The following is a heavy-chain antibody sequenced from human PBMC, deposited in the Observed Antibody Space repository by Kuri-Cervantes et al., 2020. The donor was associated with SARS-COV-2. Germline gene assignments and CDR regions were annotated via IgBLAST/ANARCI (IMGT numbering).Heavy chain of an antibody. D-gene: IGHD2-15*01. CDR2: INPNSGGT. Sequence: ASVKVSCKASGYTFTGYYMHWVRQAPGQGLEWMGWINPNSGGTNYAQKFQGRVTMTRDTSISTAYMELSRLRSDDTAEYYCARDPTGYCSGGSCYLDSWFDPWGQGTLVTVSS. CDR3: ARDPTGYCSGGSCYLDSWFDP. CDR1: GYTFTGYY. J-gene: IGHJ5*02. V-gene: IGHV1-2*02.